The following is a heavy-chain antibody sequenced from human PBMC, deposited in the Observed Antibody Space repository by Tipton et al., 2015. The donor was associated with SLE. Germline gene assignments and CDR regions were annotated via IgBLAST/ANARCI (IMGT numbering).Heavy chain of an antibody. J-gene: IGHJ1*01. CDR3: AIRSTGYSSPGYFQH. D-gene: IGHD6-19*01. V-gene: IGHV4-61*09. CDR1: GGSISSGSYY. CDR2: IYTSGST. Sequence: TLSLTCTVSGGSISSGSYYWSWIRQPAGKGLEWIGYIYTSGSTNYNPSLKSRVTISVDKSKNQFSLKLSSVTAADTAVYYCAIRSTGYSSPGYFQHWGQGTLVTVSS.